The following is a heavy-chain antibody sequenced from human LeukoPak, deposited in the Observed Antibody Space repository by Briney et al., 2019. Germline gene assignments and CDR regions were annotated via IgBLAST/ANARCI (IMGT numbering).Heavy chain of an antibody. CDR3: ARQKGGSYLYYFDY. Sequence: SETLSLTCTVSGGSISSFYGSWIRQPAGKGLEWIGRIYTSGSTNYNPSLKSRVTMSVATSKTQFSLKLSSVPAADTAVYYCARQKGGSYLYYFDYWGQGTLVTVSS. V-gene: IGHV4-4*07. J-gene: IGHJ4*02. D-gene: IGHD1-26*01. CDR1: GGSISSFY. CDR2: IYTSGST.